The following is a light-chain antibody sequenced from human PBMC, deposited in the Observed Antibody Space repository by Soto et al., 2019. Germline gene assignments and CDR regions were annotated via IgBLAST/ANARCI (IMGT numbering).Light chain of an antibody. CDR3: STYTSGTTLYV. J-gene: IGLJ1*01. CDR2: EVT. V-gene: IGLV2-14*01. Sequence: QSVLTQPASVSGSPGQSITISCTGISTDLGGYNFVSWYQQHPGKAPKLIIYEVTKRPSGASNRFSGSKSGDKASLTISGLRTDDEAAYYCSTYTSGTTLYVFGTGTKATVL. CDR1: STDLGGYNF.